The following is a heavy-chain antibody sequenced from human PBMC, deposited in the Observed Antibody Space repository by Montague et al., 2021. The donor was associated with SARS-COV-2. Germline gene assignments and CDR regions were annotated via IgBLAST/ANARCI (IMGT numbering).Heavy chain of an antibody. Sequence: SLRLPCAASGFTFSYYAMSWVRQAPGKGLEWVSTISGSGGTTYYADSVKGRFTISRDNSKNTLYLRMNSLRAEDTAVYYCAKAYYYDSSGYYFWGQGTLVTVSS. V-gene: IGHV3-23*01. D-gene: IGHD3-22*01. CDR3: AKAYYYDSSGYYF. CDR1: GFTFSYYA. CDR2: ISGSGGTT. J-gene: IGHJ4*02.